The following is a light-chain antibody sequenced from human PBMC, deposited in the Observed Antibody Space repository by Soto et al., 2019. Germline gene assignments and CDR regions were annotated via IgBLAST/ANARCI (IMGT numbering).Light chain of an antibody. CDR1: SSDVGRYNL. Sequence: QSVLAQPASVSGSPGQSITISCTGTSSDVGRYNLVSWYQHHPGKAPKLIIYDVTQWPSGASNRFSGSKYGNTASLTIFGLQADDEDDYYCWSDAGNTTFYVFATGTKVT. V-gene: IGLV2-23*02. CDR3: WSDAGNTTFYV. CDR2: DVT. J-gene: IGLJ1*01.